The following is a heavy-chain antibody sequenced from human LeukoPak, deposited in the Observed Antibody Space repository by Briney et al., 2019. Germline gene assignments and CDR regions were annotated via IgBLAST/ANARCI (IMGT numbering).Heavy chain of an antibody. Sequence: GGSLRLSCAASGFTFSSYEMNWVRQAPGKGLEWVSYISSSGSTIYYADSVKGRFTISRDNAKNSLYLQMNSLRAEDTAVYYCARVGRMHAVAGNLDYFDYWGQGTLVTVSS. CDR3: ARVGRMHAVAGNLDYFDY. V-gene: IGHV3-48*03. D-gene: IGHD6-19*01. CDR2: ISSSGSTI. J-gene: IGHJ4*02. CDR1: GFTFSSYE.